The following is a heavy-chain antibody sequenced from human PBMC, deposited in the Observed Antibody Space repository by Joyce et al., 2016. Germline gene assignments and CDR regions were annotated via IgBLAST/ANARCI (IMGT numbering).Heavy chain of an antibody. Sequence: EVQVAESGGGLVQPGGSLRLTCVASGFSMRKYWMHWVRQAPGKGLVGVSRIGGNVTTRNYVDPVKGRFTISRDDAKNTMTLQMNSLRAEDTAVYYCAGGVGDTYSFFYYMDVWGKGTRVTVSS. J-gene: IGHJ6*03. D-gene: IGHD2-15*01. CDR3: AGGVGDTYSFFYYMDV. V-gene: IGHV3-74*01. CDR2: IGGNVTTR. CDR1: GFSMRKYW.